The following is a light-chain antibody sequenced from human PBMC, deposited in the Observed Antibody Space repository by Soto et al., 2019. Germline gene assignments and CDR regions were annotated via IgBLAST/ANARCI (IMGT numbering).Light chain of an antibody. Sequence: VMTQSPVSLPVTLGQPASISCRSSQSLVSSDENTFLSWYHQRPGQSPRRLIYKVSNRDSGVPDRFSGSGSGTDFTLKISRVESEDLGVYYCMQGALWPYTFGQGTKLE. CDR3: MQGALWPYT. CDR2: KVS. CDR1: QSLVSSDENTF. J-gene: IGKJ2*01. V-gene: IGKV2-30*01.